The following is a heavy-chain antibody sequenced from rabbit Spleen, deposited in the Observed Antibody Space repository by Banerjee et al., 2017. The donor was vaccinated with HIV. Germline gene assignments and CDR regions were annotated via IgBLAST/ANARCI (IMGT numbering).Heavy chain of an antibody. D-gene: IGHD8-1*01. CDR1: GFSFSSSYW. Sequence: QEQLEESGGDLVKPEGSLTLTCTASGFSFSSSYWICWVRQAPGKGLELIACIYTDTDTTYYTTWAKGRFTISKTSSTTVTLQMTSLTAADTATYFCARDLVVVIGWNFNLWGPGTLVT. V-gene: IGHV1S45*01. J-gene: IGHJ4*01. CDR2: IYTDTDTT. CDR3: ARDLVVVIGWNFNL.